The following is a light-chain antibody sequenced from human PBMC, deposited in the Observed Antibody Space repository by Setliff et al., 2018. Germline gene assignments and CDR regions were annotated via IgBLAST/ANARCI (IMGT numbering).Light chain of an antibody. CDR1: SSDVGSYDL. Sequence: QSALAQPASVSGSPGQSITISCSGTSSDVGSYDLVSWYQQHPGKAPKLIIYGVRDRPSGVSSRFSGSKSGNTAYLTISGLQTEDEAEYYCNAYASDTTYVFGSGTKVTVL. J-gene: IGLJ1*01. CDR3: NAYASDTTYV. V-gene: IGLV2-14*03. CDR2: GVR.